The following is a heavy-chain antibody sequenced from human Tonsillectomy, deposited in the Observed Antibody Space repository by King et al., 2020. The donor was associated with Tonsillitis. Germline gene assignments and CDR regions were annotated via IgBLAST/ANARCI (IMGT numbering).Heavy chain of an antibody. CDR3: EKDPTNWGPGD. CDR1: GFTFSNHD. CDR2: ISGSGGTT. V-gene: IGHV3-23*04. J-gene: IGHJ4*02. Sequence: VQLVESGGGLVQPGGSLRLSCAASGFTFSNHDMSWVRQAPGKGLEWGSAISGSGGTTYYADSVKCRFTISRDNSNNTLYLQMNSLRAGDTAVYYCEKDPTNWGPGDWGQGTLVTVSS. D-gene: IGHD3-16*01.